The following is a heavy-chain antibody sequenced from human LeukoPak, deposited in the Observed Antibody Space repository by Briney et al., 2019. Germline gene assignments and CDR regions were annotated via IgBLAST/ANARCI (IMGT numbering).Heavy chain of an antibody. Sequence: SVKPFCNLSGRTFRNYAISWVRRPPGQGLEGVVGIIPIFGTENYAQQFRGKVTITEVNTTRKAYMDLATQRPEDTPVYYCERDNDSRDPPHFDYWGQGTLVTVSS. D-gene: IGHD3-16*01. J-gene: IGHJ4*02. CDR2: IIPIFGTE. CDR3: ERDNDSRDPPHFDY. V-gene: IGHV1-69*06. CDR1: GRTFRNYA.